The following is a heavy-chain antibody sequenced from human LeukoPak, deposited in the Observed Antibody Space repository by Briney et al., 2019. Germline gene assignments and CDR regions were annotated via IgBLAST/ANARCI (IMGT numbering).Heavy chain of an antibody. CDR1: GGSISSSSYY. V-gene: IGHV4-61*05. J-gene: IGHJ3*02. D-gene: IGHD3-10*01. Sequence: PSETLSLTCTVSGGSISSSSYYWGWIRQPPGKGLEWIGYISYSGSTNYNPSLKSRVTISVDTSKNQFSLKLSSVTAADTAVYYCASTGRGAFDIWGQGTMVTVSS. CDR3: ASTGRGAFDI. CDR2: ISYSGST.